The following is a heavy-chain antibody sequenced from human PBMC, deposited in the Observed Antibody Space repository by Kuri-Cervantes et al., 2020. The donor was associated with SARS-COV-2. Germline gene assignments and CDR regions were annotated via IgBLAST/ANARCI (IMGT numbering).Heavy chain of an antibody. J-gene: IGHJ3*02. CDR2: IYYSGST. CDR3: ARSGYSYGPETQGAFDI. V-gene: IGHV4-38-2*02. D-gene: IGHD5-18*01. CDR1: GYSISSGYY. Sequence: GSLRLSCTVSGYSISSGYYWGWIRQPPGKGLEWIGSIYYSGSTYYNPSLKSRVTISVDTSKNQFSLKLNSVTAADTAVYYCARSGYSYGPETQGAFDIWGQGTMVTVSS.